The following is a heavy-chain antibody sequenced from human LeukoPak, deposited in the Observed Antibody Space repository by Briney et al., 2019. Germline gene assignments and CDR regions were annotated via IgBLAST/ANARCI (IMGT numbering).Heavy chain of an antibody. CDR2: IYPGDSDT. Sequence: GESLKTSCKGSGYSFTSYWIGWVRQMPGKGLEWMGIIYPGDSDTRYSPSFQGQVTISADKSISTAYLQWSSLKASDTAMYYCATSTTPEVFCSSTSCYYYYGMDVWGKGTTVTVSS. CDR1: GYSFTSYW. D-gene: IGHD2-2*01. V-gene: IGHV5-51*01. CDR3: ATSTTPEVFCSSTSCYYYYGMDV. J-gene: IGHJ6*04.